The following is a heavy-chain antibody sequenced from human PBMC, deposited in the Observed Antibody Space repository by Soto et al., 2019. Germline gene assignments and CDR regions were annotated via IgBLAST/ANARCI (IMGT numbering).Heavy chain of an antibody. J-gene: IGHJ5*02. CDR2: IYPTGST. D-gene: IGHD3-3*01. V-gene: IGHV4-59*01. CDR1: GDSISDFY. Sequence: PSETLSLTCTVSGDSISDFYWTWNRQSPGKGLKWIGYIYPTGSTKYNPSLESRVTFSIDTSKGQFSLRLTSVTAADTAVYFGARFPFFCSGAGWTDGGAGGVDPWGEGTLVTVSS. CDR3: ARFPFFCSGAGWTDGGAGGVDP.